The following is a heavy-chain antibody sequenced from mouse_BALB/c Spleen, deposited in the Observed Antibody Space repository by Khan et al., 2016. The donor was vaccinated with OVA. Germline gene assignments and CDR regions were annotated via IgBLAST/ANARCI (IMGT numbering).Heavy chain of an antibody. CDR2: ISYSGST. Sequence: SGPGLVKPSQSLSLTCTVTGYSITSDYAWNWIRQSPGNKLEWMGYISYSGSTNYNPALKSRISITRDTSKNQFFLQLNSVTTEDTATYYCARDGSRYNYAMDYWGQGTSVTVSS. CDR1: GYSITSDYA. J-gene: IGHJ4*01. CDR3: ARDGSRYNYAMDY. D-gene: IGHD2-3*01. V-gene: IGHV3-2*02.